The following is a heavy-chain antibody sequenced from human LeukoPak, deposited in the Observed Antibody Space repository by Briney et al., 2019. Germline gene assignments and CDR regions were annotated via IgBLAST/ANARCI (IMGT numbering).Heavy chain of an antibody. J-gene: IGHJ4*02. CDR2: ISAYNGNT. CDR1: GYTFTSYG. CDR3: ARSEITMVRGVIYNTLFDY. Sequence: GASVKVSCKASGYTFTSYGISWVRQAPGQGLEWMGWISAYNGNTNYAQKLQGRVTMTTDTSTSTAYMELRSLRSDDTAVYYCARSEITMVRGVIYNTLFDYWGQGTLVTVSS. V-gene: IGHV1-18*01. D-gene: IGHD3-10*01.